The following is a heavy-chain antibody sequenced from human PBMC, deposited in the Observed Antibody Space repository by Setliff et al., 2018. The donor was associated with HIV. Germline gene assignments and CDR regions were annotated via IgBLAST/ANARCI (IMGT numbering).Heavy chain of an antibody. J-gene: IGHJ4*02. V-gene: IGHV7-4-1*02. CDR1: GYNVTVSA. Sequence: ASVKVSCKASGYNVTVSAINWVQQAPGQALEWLGWINPKTGNPTYAQGLTGKFVFSLDTSISTAYLEISSLKAEDTAVYYCARDQRLFYFHTWGQGTLVTVSS. CDR3: ARDQRLFYFHT. CDR2: INPKTGNP.